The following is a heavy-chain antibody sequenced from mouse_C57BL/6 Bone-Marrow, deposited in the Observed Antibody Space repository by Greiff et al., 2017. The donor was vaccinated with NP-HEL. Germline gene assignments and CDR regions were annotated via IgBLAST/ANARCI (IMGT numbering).Heavy chain of an antibody. CDR1: GYTFTSYW. V-gene: IGHV1-69*01. J-gene: IGHJ1*03. D-gene: IGHD4-1*01. CDR2: IDPSDSYT. CDR3: ARDWDDWYFDV. Sequence: VQLQQPGAELVMPGASVKLSCKASGYTFTSYWMHRVKQRPGQGLEWIGEIDPSDSYTNYNQKFKGKSTLTVDKSSSTAYMQLSSLTSEDSAVYYCARDWDDWYFDVWGTGTTVTVSS.